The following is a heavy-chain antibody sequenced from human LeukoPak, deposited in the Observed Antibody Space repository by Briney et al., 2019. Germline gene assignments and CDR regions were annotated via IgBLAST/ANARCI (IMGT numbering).Heavy chain of an antibody. CDR1: GGSVSSYY. J-gene: IGHJ3*02. CDR3: ARHNDPGHAFDI. D-gene: IGHD1-1*01. V-gene: IGHV4-59*08. CDR2: IHNSGRT. Sequence: SETLSLTCSVSGGSVSSYYWSWIRQSPGKGLEWIGYIHNSGRTNYNPSPKSRVTGFVDTSKSQFSLKLSSVTAADTAVYYCARHNDPGHAFDIWGQGTMVTVSS.